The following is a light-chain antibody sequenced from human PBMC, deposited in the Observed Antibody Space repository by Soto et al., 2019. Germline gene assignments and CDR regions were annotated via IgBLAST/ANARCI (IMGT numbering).Light chain of an antibody. J-gene: IGKJ5*01. CDR3: QQRSNWPIT. CDR1: QSVATNY. CDR2: GAS. Sequence: DIVLTQSPGTLYLSPGERATLSCRASQSVATNYLAWYQQKPGQAPRILIFGASGRATGIPDRFSGSGSGTDFTLTISRLEPEDFAVYYCQQRSNWPITFGQGTRLEIK. V-gene: IGKV3D-20*02.